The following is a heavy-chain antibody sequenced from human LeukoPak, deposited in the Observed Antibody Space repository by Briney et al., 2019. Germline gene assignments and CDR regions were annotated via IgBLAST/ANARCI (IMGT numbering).Heavy chain of an antibody. CDR1: GGSFSGYY. CDR3: ARQGPQLPDY. Sequence: SETLSLTCAVYGGSFSGYYWSWIRQPPGKGLEWIGEISHSGSTNYNPSLKSRVTISVDTSKNQFSLKLSSVTAADTAVYYCARQGPQLPDYWGQGTLVTVSS. V-gene: IGHV4-34*01. D-gene: IGHD1-7*01. J-gene: IGHJ4*02. CDR2: ISHSGST.